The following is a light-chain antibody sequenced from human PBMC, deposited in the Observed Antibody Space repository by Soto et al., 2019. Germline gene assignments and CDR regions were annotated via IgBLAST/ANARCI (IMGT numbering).Light chain of an antibody. CDR1: QSISYF. V-gene: IGKV3-11*01. Sequence: EILLTQSPATLSLSPGEGATLSCRASQSISYFLAWYQHKPGQAPRLVMYDASNRAADIPCRFSGSGSETDFTLTISSLEPEDFAVYYCQQRYTWPLTFGGGTKLEI. J-gene: IGKJ4*01. CDR2: DAS. CDR3: QQRYTWPLT.